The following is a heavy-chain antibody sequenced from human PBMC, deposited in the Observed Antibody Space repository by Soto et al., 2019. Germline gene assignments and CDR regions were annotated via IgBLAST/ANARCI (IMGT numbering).Heavy chain of an antibody. CDR2: SIPIFGTA. J-gene: IGHJ4*02. CDR3: AGVGYYDSSGYVGRLDY. Sequence: QVQLVQSGAEVKKPGSSVKVSCKASGGTFSSYAISWVRQAPGQGLEWMGGSIPIFGTANYAQKFQGRVTITTDESTSTAYMELSSLRSEDTAVYYCAGVGYYDSSGYVGRLDYWGQGTLVTVSS. V-gene: IGHV1-69*01. CDR1: GGTFSSYA. D-gene: IGHD3-22*01.